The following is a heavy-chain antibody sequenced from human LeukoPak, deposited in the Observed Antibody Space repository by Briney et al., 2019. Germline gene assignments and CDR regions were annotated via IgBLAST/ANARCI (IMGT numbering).Heavy chain of an antibody. CDR2: INRSGSS. V-gene: IGHV4-34*01. J-gene: IGHJ4*02. CDR3: ARISGITGTPIFDD. D-gene: IGHD1-20*01. Sequence: SETLTLICAVCGGPFCRYYWSWMRQPPGRGLEWIGEINRSGSSIYNPSLKSRGTIPVDTSKKQFSLKLSSVTAADTAMYYCARISGITGTPIFDDWGQGTLVTVSS. CDR1: GGPFCRYY.